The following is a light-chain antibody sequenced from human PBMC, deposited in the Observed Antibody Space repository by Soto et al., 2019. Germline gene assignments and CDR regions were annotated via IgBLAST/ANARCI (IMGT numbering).Light chain of an antibody. CDR2: WAS. CDR3: QQYYSTPWT. V-gene: IGKV4-1*01. J-gene: IGKJ1*01. Sequence: DIVMTQSPDSLAVSLGERANINCKSSQSVLYSSNNKNYLAWYQQKQGQPPKVLIYWASTRESGVPDRFSGSGSGTDFTLTISSLQAEDVAVYYCQQYYSTPWTFGQGTKVEIK. CDR1: QSVLYSSNNKNY.